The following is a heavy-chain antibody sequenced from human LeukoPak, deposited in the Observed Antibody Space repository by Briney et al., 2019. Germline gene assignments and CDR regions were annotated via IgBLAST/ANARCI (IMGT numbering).Heavy chain of an antibody. CDR3: ARSGRTGKGFAIDY. D-gene: IGHD3/OR15-3a*01. CDR1: GGSIDNYY. V-gene: IGHV4-59*01. CDR2: IFDNGRT. J-gene: IGHJ4*02. Sequence: SETLSLTCLVSGGSIDNYYWSWIRQPPGKGLEWVGYIFDNGRTNYNPSLKSRVTISVDTSKNQFSLELSSVIAADTAVYYCARSGRTGKGFAIDYWGQGTLVTVSS.